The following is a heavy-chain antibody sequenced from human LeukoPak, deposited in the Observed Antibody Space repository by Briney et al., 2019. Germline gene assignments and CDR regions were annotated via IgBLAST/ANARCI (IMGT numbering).Heavy chain of an antibody. V-gene: IGHV1-18*01. D-gene: IGHD1-26*01. CDR3: AREFGWEFTANGFDI. Sequence: ASVTVSFKASGYTFTIYDISWVRQAPGQGLEWMGWIIAYNGNTNYSQKLQGRVTMPTDPSTSTAYAELRSLRSDDTAVYYCAREFGWEFTANGFDIWGQGTMVTVSS. J-gene: IGHJ3*02. CDR2: IIAYNGNT. CDR1: GYTFTIYD.